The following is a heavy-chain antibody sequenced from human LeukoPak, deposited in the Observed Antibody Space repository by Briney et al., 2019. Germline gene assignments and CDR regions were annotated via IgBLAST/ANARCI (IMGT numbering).Heavy chain of an antibody. V-gene: IGHV3-21*01. CDR2: ISSSSSYI. CDR1: GFTFSSYS. CDR3: ARGVGYSGYEYYY. J-gene: IGHJ4*02. D-gene: IGHD5-12*01. Sequence: KPGGSLRLSCAASGFTFSSYSMNWVRQAPGKGLGWVSSISSSSSYIYYADSVKGRFTISRDNAKNSLYLQMNSLRAEDTAVYYCARGVGYSGYEYYYWGQGTLVTVSS.